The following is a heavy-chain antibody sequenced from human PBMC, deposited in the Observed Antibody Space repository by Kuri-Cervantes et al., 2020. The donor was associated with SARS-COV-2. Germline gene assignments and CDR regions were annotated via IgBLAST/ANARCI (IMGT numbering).Heavy chain of an antibody. CDR3: AKDMAAAAGTGADY. V-gene: IGHV3-43D*03. J-gene: IGHJ4*02. D-gene: IGHD6-13*01. CDR2: VSWDGGST. Sequence: GESLKISCAASGFTFDDYAMHWVRQVPGKGLEWVSLVSWDGGSTYYADSVKGRFTISRDNSKNSLYLQMNRLKTEDTALYYCAKDMAAAAGTGADYWGQGTLVTVSS. CDR1: GFTFDDYA.